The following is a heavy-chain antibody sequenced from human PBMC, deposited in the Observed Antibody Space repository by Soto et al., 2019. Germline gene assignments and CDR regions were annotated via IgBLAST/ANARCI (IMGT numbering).Heavy chain of an antibody. CDR2: ISSSGSTI. D-gene: IGHD2-2*01. CDR3: VRQNRIGDGSSTSCNGFSN. Sequence: GGSLRLSCAASGFTFSDYYMSWIRQAPGKGLEWVPYISSSGSTIYYADSVKGRFTISRDNAKNSLYLQMNSLRAEDTAVYYCVRQNRIGDGSSTSCNGFSNWGKGSLITVGS. CDR1: GFTFSDYY. J-gene: IGHJ4*02. V-gene: IGHV3-11*01.